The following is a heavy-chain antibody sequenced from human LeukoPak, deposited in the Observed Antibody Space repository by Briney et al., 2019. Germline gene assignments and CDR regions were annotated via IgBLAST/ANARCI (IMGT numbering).Heavy chain of an antibody. Sequence: SETLSLTCTVSGGSISSSSYYWGWIRQPPGKGLEWIGSIYYSGSTYYNPSLKSRVTISVDTSKNQFSLKLCSVTAADTAVYYCARIVAAAGTRAVDYWGQRTLVTVSS. CDR1: GGSISSSSYY. V-gene: IGHV4-39*07. J-gene: IGHJ4*02. CDR3: ARIVAAAGTRAVDY. CDR2: IYYSGST. D-gene: IGHD6-13*01.